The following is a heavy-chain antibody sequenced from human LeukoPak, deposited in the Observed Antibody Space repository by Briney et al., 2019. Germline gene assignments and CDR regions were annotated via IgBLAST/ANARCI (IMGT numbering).Heavy chain of an antibody. J-gene: IGHJ5*02. CDR1: GGSISSYY. D-gene: IGHD6-19*01. Sequence: SETLSLTCTVSGGSISSYYWRWIRQPPGKGLEWIGYIYYSGSSNYNPSLKSRVTISVDTSKNQFSLKLSSVTAADTAVYYCARSTPLYSSGWYPNWFDPWGQGTLVTVSS. V-gene: IGHV4-59*01. CDR2: IYYSGSS. CDR3: ARSTPLYSSGWYPNWFDP.